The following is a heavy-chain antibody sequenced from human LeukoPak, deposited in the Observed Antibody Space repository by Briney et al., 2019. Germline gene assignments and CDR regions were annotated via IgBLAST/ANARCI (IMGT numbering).Heavy chain of an antibody. CDR3: AKPEHYDFWSGYPLGY. CDR2: INSDGSST. CDR1: GFTFSSYW. V-gene: IGHV3-74*01. J-gene: IGHJ4*02. D-gene: IGHD3-3*01. Sequence: PGGSPRLSCAASGFTFSSYWMHWVRQAPGKGLVWVSRINSDGSSTSYADSVKGRFTISRDNAKNTLYLQMNSLRAEDTAVYYCAKPEHYDFWSGYPLGYWGQGTLVTVSS.